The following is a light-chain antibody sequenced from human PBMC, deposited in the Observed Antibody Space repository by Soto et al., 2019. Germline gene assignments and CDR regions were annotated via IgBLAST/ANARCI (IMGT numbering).Light chain of an antibody. CDR2: GAS. J-gene: IGKJ5*01. CDR3: QLYGSSVT. Sequence: EIVLTQSPGTLSLSPGERATLSCGASQSVTNNYLAWYQQKPGQSPRLLISGASTRATGIPDRFSGSGSGTDFTLTISSLDPEAFAVYFCQLYGSSVTFGQGTRLEIK. CDR1: QSVTNNY. V-gene: IGKV3-20*01.